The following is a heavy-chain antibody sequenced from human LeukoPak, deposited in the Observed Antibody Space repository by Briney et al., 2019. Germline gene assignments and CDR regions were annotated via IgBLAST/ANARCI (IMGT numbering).Heavy chain of an antibody. CDR2: ISSNGGST. J-gene: IGHJ3*02. D-gene: IGHD3-10*01. CDR3: VRDLGLRISMVRGVIAPNAFDI. V-gene: IGHV3-64D*09. Sequence: PGESLRLSCSASGFIFSNYAMHWVCQAPGKGLEYVSGISSNGGSTNYADSVKGRFTISRDNSKKTIDLQMSSLRIEDTAVYYCVRDLGLRISMVRGVIAPNAFDIWGQGTMVTVSS. CDR1: GFIFSNYA.